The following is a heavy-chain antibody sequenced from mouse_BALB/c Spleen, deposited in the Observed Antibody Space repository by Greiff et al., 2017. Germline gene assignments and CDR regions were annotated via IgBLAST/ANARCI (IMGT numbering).Heavy chain of an antibody. CDR3: TLRPYSLGAY. Sequence: VQLQQSGAELVRSGASVKLSCTASGFTIKDYYMHWVKQRPEQGLEWIGWIDPENGDTEYAPKFQGKATMTADTSSNTAYLQLSSLTAEDTAVYYCTLRPYSLGAYWGQGTLVTVSA. CDR2: IDPENGDT. V-gene: IGHV14-4*02. D-gene: IGHD6-2*01. CDR1: GFTIKDYY. J-gene: IGHJ3*01.